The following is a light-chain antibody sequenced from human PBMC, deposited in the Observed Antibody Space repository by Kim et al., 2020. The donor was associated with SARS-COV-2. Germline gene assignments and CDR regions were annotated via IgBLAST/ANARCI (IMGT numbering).Light chain of an antibody. Sequence: SVGDKAPGTGRARASIGRWLAWSPQKPVETPYLIIYSTSNLRSGVPSRFRGNGNGTDFTLTVSSLQTKVTTVYYCQQLNAFPLTFRRRAKVDI. CDR1: ASIGRW. CDR2: STS. J-gene: IGKJ4*01. CDR3: QQLNAFPLT. V-gene: IGKV1-12*01.